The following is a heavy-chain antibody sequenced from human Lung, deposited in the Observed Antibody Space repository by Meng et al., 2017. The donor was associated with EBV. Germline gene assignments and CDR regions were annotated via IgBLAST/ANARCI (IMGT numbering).Heavy chain of an antibody. V-gene: IGHV4-30-4*08. D-gene: IGHD6-6*01. CDR1: GCSIRFGDYY. CDR2: IYDSGST. Sequence: QAHLQESGPGLVTPSQTLSLTCTVPGCSIRFGDYYWSWIRQPPGKGLEWIGYIYDSGSTSYNPSLMSRVTISVDTSRNQFSLKLTSVTAADTAVYYCAREYSSSSGLPGPWGQGTLVTVSS. CDR3: AREYSSSSGLPGP. J-gene: IGHJ5*02.